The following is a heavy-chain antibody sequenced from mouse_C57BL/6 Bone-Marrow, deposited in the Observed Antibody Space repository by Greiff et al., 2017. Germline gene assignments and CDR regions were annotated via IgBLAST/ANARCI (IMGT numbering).Heavy chain of an antibody. V-gene: IGHV5-9*01. D-gene: IGHD1-1*01. J-gene: IGHJ1*03. CDR3: SRQVTTVLATKYFDV. CDR1: GFTFSSYT. Sequence: DVKLVESGGGLVKPGGSLKLSCAASGFTFSSYTMSWVRQTPEKRLQWVADISGGGGNTYYPDSVKGRFTISRDNDKNILYLQMSSLRSEDTALYYCSRQVTTVLATKYFDVWGTGTTVTVSS. CDR2: ISGGGGNT.